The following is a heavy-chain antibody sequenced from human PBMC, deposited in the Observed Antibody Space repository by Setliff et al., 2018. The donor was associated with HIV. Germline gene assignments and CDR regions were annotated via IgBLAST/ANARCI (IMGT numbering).Heavy chain of an antibody. CDR3: ATMSRSSRNWAIFDY. V-gene: IGHV1-69*08. CDR2: IIPIIDTT. J-gene: IGHJ4*02. D-gene: IGHD6-13*01. CDR1: GGSFDMHT. Sequence: ASVKVSCKTSGGSFDMHTISWVRQAPGQGLEFVGRIIPIIDTTNYAQKFQGRVTITADKSANTTYMELRSLRSEDTAIYYCATMSRSSRNWAIFDYWGQGVLVSVSS.